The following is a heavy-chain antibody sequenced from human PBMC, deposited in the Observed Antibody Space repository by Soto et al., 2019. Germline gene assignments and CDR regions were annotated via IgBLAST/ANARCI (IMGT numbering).Heavy chain of an antibody. V-gene: IGHV3-74*01. CDR3: ARGYESGY. CDR1: GFTFTDYW. Sequence: PGGSLRLSCAVSGFTFTDYWMHWVRQAPGKGLVWVSSINVDGSSTSYADSVKGRFTISRDNAKNRLFLQMNSLRAEDTALYYCARGYESGYWGQGTLVTVSS. J-gene: IGHJ4*02. CDR2: INVDGSST. D-gene: IGHD3-3*01.